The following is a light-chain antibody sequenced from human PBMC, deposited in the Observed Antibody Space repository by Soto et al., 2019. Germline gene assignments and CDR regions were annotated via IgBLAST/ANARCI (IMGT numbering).Light chain of an antibody. CDR1: ENVNGH. CDR3: QQYNNWPS. V-gene: IGKV1-5*03. Sequence: IQMTQSPNTLSVSVGASVSITCRASENVNGHLAWYQQRPGKAPKLLIYEASILESGVPSRFSGSGYGTEFTLTINGLLPEDFATYYCQQYNNWPSFGQGTKVDIK. CDR2: EAS. J-gene: IGKJ1*01.